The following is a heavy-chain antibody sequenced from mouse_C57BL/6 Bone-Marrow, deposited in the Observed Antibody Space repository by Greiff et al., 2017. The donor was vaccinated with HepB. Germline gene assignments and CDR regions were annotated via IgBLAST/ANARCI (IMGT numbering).Heavy chain of an antibody. Sequence: VQLQQSGPELVKPGASVKISCKASGYSFTGYYMNWVKQSPEKSLEWIGEINPSTGGTTYNQKFKAKATLTVDKSSSTAYMQLNSLTSEDSAVYFCARRVDYYAMDYWGQGTSVTVSS. CDR3: ARRVDYYAMDY. V-gene: IGHV1-42*01. J-gene: IGHJ4*01. CDR2: INPSTGGT. CDR1: GYSFTGYY. D-gene: IGHD1-1*01.